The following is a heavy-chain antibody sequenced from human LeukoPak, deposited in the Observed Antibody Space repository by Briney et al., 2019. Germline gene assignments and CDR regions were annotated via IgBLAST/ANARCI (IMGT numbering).Heavy chain of an antibody. V-gene: IGHV1-8*03. Sequence: GASVKVSCKASGYTFTSYDINWVRQATGQGLEWMGWMNPNSGNTGYAQKFQGRVTITRNTSISTAYMELSSLRSEDTAVYYCARGRRDSSSLDYWGQGTLVTVSS. J-gene: IGHJ4*02. CDR2: MNPNSGNT. CDR3: ARGRRDSSSLDY. CDR1: GYTFTSYD. D-gene: IGHD6-6*01.